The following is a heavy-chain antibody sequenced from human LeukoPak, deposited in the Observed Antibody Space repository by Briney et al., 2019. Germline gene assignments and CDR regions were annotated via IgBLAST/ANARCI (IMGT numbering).Heavy chain of an antibody. Sequence: AASVKVSCKASGYTFTGFHMHWVRQAPGQGLEWMGWINPNSGGTNYAQKLQGRVTMTRDTSISTVYMELSRLRSDDTAVYYCARDRLRLGYERTNWFDPWGQGTLVTVSS. CDR1: GYTFTGFH. J-gene: IGHJ5*02. V-gene: IGHV1-2*02. D-gene: IGHD2-15*01. CDR2: INPNSGGT. CDR3: ARDRLRLGYERTNWFDP.